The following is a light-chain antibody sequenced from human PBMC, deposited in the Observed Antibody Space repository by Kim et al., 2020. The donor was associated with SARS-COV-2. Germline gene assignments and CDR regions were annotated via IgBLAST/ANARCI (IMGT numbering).Light chain of an antibody. Sequence: VAVGQTVRITWQGGGLRSYYAAWYQQKPGQAPILVIYGKNNRPSGIPDRFSGSSSGNTASLTITGTQAGDEADYYCNSRDSNDNVVFGGGTQLTVL. V-gene: IGLV3-19*01. CDR3: NSRDSNDNVV. CDR1: GLRSYY. CDR2: GKN. J-gene: IGLJ2*01.